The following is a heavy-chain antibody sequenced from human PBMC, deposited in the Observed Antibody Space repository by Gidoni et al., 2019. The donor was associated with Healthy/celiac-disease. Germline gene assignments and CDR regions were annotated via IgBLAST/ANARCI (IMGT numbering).Heavy chain of an antibody. CDR3: ARGSGPNYYDSSGAMDV. CDR1: EGTFSSYT. Sequence: QVQLVQSGAEATKPGSSVKVSCKASEGTFSSYTISWVRQAPGQGLEWRGRIIPILGIANYAQKFQGRGTITADKSTSTAYMELSSLRSEDTAVYYCARGSGPNYYDSSGAMDVWGQGTTVTVSS. J-gene: IGHJ6*02. CDR2: IIPILGIA. D-gene: IGHD3-22*01. V-gene: IGHV1-69*02.